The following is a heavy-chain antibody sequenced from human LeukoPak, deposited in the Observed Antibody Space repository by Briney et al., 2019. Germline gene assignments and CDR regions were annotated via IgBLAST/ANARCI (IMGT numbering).Heavy chain of an antibody. CDR1: GGSISSSDYY. Sequence: SETLSLTCTVSGGSISSSDYYWGWVRQPPGKGLEWIGGFYHSRSTYYNSSLKSRLTMSVDPSKNQFSLKLTAVTAADTAVYYCARLGAVLTSVNWFDPWGQGTLVTVSS. CDR2: FYHSRST. V-gene: IGHV4-39*07. D-gene: IGHD4-23*01. J-gene: IGHJ5*02. CDR3: ARLGAVLTSVNWFDP.